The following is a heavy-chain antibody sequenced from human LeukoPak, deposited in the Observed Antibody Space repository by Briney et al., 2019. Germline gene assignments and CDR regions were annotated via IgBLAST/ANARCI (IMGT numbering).Heavy chain of an antibody. V-gene: IGHV3-48*03. CDR3: ARAYSRGWSQYFQY. D-gene: IGHD6-19*01. Sequence: PGGSRRLPCAASGFTFSDYDMNWVRQAAGKGLEWISYSSTGGSTLFYADSVRGRFTVFRDNAKNSLFLQMSSLRAEDTGAYYCARAYSRGWSQYFQYWGQGILVTVSS. CDR2: SSTGGSTL. CDR1: GFTFSDYD. J-gene: IGHJ1*01.